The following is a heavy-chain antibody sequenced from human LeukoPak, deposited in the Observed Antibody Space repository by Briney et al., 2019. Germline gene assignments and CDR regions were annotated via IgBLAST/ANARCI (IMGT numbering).Heavy chain of an antibody. Sequence: PSETLSLSCTVSGVSIRSGGYYWRWIRQHLGKGLEWIGYIYYSGSVYYNPSLKSRFTMSVDTSKNQFSLRLTSVTVADTAVYYCARWSSSSEETDFDYWGQGTLVTVSS. V-gene: IGHV4-31*03. CDR2: IYYSGSV. D-gene: IGHD6-6*01. J-gene: IGHJ4*02. CDR1: GVSIRSGGYY. CDR3: ARWSSSSEETDFDY.